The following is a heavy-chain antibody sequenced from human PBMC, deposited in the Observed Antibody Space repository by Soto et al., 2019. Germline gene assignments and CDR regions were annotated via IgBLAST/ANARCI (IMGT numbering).Heavy chain of an antibody. CDR2: IYHSGST. CDR3: ARDFHYYDSSGYQNWFDP. CDR1: GGSISSGGYS. V-gene: IGHV4-30-2*01. Sequence: SETLSLTCAVSGGSISSGGYSWSWIRQPPGKGLEWIGYIYHSGSTYYNPSLKSRVTISVDRSKNQFSLKLSSVTAADTAVYYCARDFHYYDSSGYQNWFDPWGQGTLVTVYS. J-gene: IGHJ5*02. D-gene: IGHD3-22*01.